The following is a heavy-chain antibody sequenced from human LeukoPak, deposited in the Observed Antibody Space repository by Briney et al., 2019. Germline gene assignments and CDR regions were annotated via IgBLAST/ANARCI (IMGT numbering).Heavy chain of an antibody. Sequence: PSETLSLTCAVYGGSFSGYYWSWIRQPPGRGLEWIGEINHSGSTNYNPSLKSRVTISVDTSKNQFSLKLSSVTAADTAVYYCARGHYDSSGYGYWGQGTLVTVSS. CDR2: INHSGST. V-gene: IGHV4-34*01. CDR1: GGSFSGYY. D-gene: IGHD3-22*01. CDR3: ARGHYDSSGYGY. J-gene: IGHJ4*02.